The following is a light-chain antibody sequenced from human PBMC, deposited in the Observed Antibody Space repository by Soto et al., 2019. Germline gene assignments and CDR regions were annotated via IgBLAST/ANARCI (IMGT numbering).Light chain of an antibody. Sequence: ETVMTQSLAALSVSPGEGATLSCRSSPSVSNNLAWYPQKRGQAPRLLIYGASTRATGIPARFSGSGSGTEFTLNICSLQSEDVVVYYCQQYDTWPHTFGQGTRV. CDR3: QQYDTWPHT. V-gene: IGKV3-15*01. J-gene: IGKJ5*01. CDR2: GAS. CDR1: PSVSNN.